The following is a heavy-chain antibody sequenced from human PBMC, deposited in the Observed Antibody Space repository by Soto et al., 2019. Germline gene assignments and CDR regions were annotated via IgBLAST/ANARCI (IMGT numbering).Heavy chain of an antibody. CDR3: ASTRGYDHKWFDP. Sequence: GASVKVSCKASGYTFTSYGISWVRQAPGQGLEWMGWISAYNGNTNYAQKLQGRVTMTTDTSTSTAYMELRSLRSDDTAVYYWASTRGYDHKWFDPWGKGTLVPVSS. V-gene: IGHV1-18*01. CDR2: ISAYNGNT. J-gene: IGHJ5*02. D-gene: IGHD5-12*01. CDR1: GYTFTSYG.